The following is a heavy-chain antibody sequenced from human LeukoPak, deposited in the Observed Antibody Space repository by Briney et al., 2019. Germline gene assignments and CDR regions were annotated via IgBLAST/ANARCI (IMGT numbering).Heavy chain of an antibody. Sequence: PGGSLRLSCAASGFTFSSYGMHWVRQAPGKGLEWVAVIWYDGSNKYYADSVKGRFTISRDNSKNTLYLQMNSLRAEDTAVYYCAKDLVWQQLAYWFDPWGQGTLVTVSS. V-gene: IGHV3-30*02. CDR2: IWYDGSNK. J-gene: IGHJ5*02. CDR3: AKDLVWQQLAYWFDP. CDR1: GFTFSSYG. D-gene: IGHD6-13*01.